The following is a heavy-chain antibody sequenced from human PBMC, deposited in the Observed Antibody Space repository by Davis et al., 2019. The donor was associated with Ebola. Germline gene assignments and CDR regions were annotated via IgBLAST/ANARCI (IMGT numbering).Heavy chain of an antibody. CDR2: IYPGDSDT. Sequence: GESLKISCRGSGYSFTSYWIGWVRQMPGKGLEWMGIIYPGDSDTRYSPSFQGQVTISADKSISTAYLQWSSLKASDTAMYYCARIGYCSSTSCYTNWFDPWGQGTLVTVSS. J-gene: IGHJ5*02. V-gene: IGHV5-51*01. CDR3: ARIGYCSSTSCYTNWFDP. D-gene: IGHD2-2*02. CDR1: GYSFTSYW.